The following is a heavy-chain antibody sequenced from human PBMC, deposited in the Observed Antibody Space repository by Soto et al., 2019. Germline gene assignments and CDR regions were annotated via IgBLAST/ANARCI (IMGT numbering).Heavy chain of an antibody. CDR1: CGSIISYY. CDR2: IYYSGST. CDR3: AREDRRDGYSFDY. J-gene: IGHJ4*02. V-gene: IGHV4-59*01. D-gene: IGHD4-4*01. Sequence: SATLSLTCPVSCGSIISYYWSWIRQPPGKGLEWIGYIYYSGSTNYNPSLKSRVTISVDTSKNQFSLKLSSVTAADTAVYYCAREDRRDGYSFDYWGQGTPVTVSA.